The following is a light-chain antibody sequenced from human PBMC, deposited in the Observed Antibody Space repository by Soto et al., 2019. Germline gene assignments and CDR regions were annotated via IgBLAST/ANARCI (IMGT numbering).Light chain of an antibody. CDR2: GAS. J-gene: IGKJ4*01. CDR1: QNINSY. CDR3: QQSYSFLS. Sequence: IHMTQSPLSLSAAVGDKVTLTFRTSQNINSYLSWYQQKPGKAPRLLIYGASSLQVGVPSRFIGSGSGTDFTLTITSLQPEDFATYYCQQSYSFLSFAGGTKVDI. V-gene: IGKV1-39*01.